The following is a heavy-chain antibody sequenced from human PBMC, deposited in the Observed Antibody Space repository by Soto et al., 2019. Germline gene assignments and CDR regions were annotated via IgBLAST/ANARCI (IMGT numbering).Heavy chain of an antibody. V-gene: IGHV1-2*04. J-gene: IGHJ3*02. CDR3: ARDHHVVRPGDAFDI. CDR1: GYTFTGYY. CDR2: INPNSGGT. Sequence: ASVKVSCKASGYTFTGYYMHWVRQAPGQGLEWMGWINPNSGGTNYAQKFQGWVTMTRDTSISTAYMELSRLRSDDTAVYYCARDHHVVRPGDAFDIWGQGTMVTVSS. D-gene: IGHD3-10*01.